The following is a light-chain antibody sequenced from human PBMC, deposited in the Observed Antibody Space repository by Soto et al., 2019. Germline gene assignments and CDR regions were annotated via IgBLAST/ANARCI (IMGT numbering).Light chain of an antibody. CDR2: DVN. V-gene: IGLV2-8*01. CDR1: SSDVGAYNF. CDR3: SSYAKDNTYV. J-gene: IGLJ1*01. Sequence: QSALTQPPSASGSPGQSVTISCTGTSSDVGAYNFVSWYQQHPGSAPRRIIYDVNQRPSGVPDRFSGSKSDNTASLTVSGLQAEDEADYYCSSYAKDNTYVFGTGTKVTVL.